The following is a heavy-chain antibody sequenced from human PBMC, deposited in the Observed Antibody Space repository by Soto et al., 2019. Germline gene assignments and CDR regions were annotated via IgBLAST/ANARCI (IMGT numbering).Heavy chain of an antibody. J-gene: IGHJ4*02. Sequence: PSETLSLTCTVSGGAISSYYCSWIRQPPGKGLEWIGYIYYSGSTNYNPSLKSRVTISVDTSKNQFSLKLSSVTAADTAVYYCARRWGGTFDYWGQGTLVTVS. V-gene: IGHV4-59*01. CDR3: ARRWGGTFDY. D-gene: IGHD2-21*01. CDR1: GGAISSYY. CDR2: IYYSGST.